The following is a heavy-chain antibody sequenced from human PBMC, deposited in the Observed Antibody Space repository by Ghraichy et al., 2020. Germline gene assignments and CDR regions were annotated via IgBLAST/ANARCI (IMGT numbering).Heavy chain of an antibody. Sequence: GGSLRLSCAASGFTFTSSAIGWVRQLPGKGLEWVSGISGSGGDTHYADSVKGRLTISRDNSRNTLYLQMNSLRAEDTALYYCAKQSHLLVVPAASAFDPWGQGSPVTVSS. CDR2: ISGSGGDT. CDR1: GFTFTSSA. CDR3: AKQSHLLVVPAASAFDP. D-gene: IGHD2-2*01. V-gene: IGHV3-23*01. J-gene: IGHJ5*02.